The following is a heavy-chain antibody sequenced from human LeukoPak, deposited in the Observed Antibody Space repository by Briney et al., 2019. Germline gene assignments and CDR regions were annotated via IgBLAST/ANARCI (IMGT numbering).Heavy chain of an antibody. CDR2: IYTSGST. CDR3: AWLPSY. D-gene: IGHD5-12*01. J-gene: IGHJ4*02. V-gene: IGHV4-4*07. Sequence: SETLSLTCTVSGGSISSYYWSWIRQPAGKGLEWIGRIYTSGSTNYSPSLKSRVTISVDTSKSQLSLKLSSVTAADTAVYYCAWLPSYWGQGTLVTVSS. CDR1: GGSISSYY.